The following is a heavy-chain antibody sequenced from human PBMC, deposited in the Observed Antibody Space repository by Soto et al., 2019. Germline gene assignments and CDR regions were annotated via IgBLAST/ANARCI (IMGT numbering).Heavy chain of an antibody. V-gene: IGHV3-33*01. J-gene: IGHJ4*02. CDR3: VGSSRVWDSEY. CDR2: IWYDGSSK. Sequence: QVQQVESGGGVVQPGSSLRLSCAASGFTFSIYGMHWVRQAPGKGLEWVAMIWYDGSSKYYADSVQGRFTLSRDNSKNTLYLQMNSLRAKDTAVNYCVGSSRVWDSEYWGQGTQVTVSS. CDR1: GFTFSIYG. D-gene: IGHD2-2*01.